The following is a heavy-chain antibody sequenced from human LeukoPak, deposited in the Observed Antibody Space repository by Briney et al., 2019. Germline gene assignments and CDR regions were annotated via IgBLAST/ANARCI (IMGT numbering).Heavy chain of an antibody. CDR1: GFTFSSYW. D-gene: IGHD5-18*01. V-gene: IGHV3-7*05. J-gene: IGHJ4*02. CDR3: AKKGYSYFDH. Sequence: GGSLILSCAASGFTFSSYWMSWVRQAPGKGLEWVANIKQDGSEKYYVDSVKGRLTISRDNAKNSLYLQMNSLRAEDTAVYYCAKKGYSYFDHWGQGTLVTASS. CDR2: IKQDGSEK.